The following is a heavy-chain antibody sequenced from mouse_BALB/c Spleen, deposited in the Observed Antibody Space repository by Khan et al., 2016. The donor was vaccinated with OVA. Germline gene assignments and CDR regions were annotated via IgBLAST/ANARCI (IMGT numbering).Heavy chain of an antibody. V-gene: IGHV1-20*02. CDR1: GYSFTGYF. Sequence: MQLEESGPELVKPGASVKISCKASGYSFTGYFMNWVMQSHGKSLEWIGRINPHIGETFYNQKFRDKATLTVDESSSTAHMELRSLASEDSAVYYCAGTYGSDFDYWGQGTTLTVSS. D-gene: IGHD1-1*01. CDR2: INPHIGET. J-gene: IGHJ2*01. CDR3: AGTYGSDFDY.